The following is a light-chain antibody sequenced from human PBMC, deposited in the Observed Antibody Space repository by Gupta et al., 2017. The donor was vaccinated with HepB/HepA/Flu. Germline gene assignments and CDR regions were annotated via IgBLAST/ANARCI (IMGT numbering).Light chain of an antibody. CDR1: QNISGL. V-gene: IGKV1-39*01. CDR3: QHSYRTIT. J-gene: IGKJ3*01. Sequence: DIQMTQSPSSLSASVGDRVTITCRASQNISGLLNWYQQKPVNAPKLLIYTTSQLQSGVPSRFSGSGSGTDFTLTSSRLQPEDFGTYYCQHSYRTITFGPGTKVDVK. CDR2: TTS.